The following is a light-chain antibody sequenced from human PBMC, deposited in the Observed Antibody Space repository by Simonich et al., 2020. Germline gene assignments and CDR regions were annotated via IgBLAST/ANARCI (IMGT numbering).Light chain of an antibody. CDR1: SGSIASNY. Sequence: NFMLTQPHSVSESPGKTVTISCTRSSGSIASNYVQWYQQRPGSAPTTVIYEDNHRPSAVPDRFSGSIDSSSNSASLTISGLKTEDEADYYCQSYDSSIWVFGGGTKLTVL. V-gene: IGLV6-57*03. CDR2: EDN. CDR3: QSYDSSIWV. J-gene: IGLJ3*02.